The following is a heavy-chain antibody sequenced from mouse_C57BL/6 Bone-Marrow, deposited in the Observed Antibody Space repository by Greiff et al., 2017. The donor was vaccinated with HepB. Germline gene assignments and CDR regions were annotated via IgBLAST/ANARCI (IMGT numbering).Heavy chain of an antibody. V-gene: IGHV1-74*01. CDR2: IHPSDSDT. J-gene: IGHJ2*01. Sequence: VQLQQPGAELVKPGASVKVSCKASGYTFTSYWMHWVKQRPGQGLEWIGRIHPSDSDTNYNQKFNGKATLTVDKSSSTAYMQLSSLTSEDSAVYYCAMGEGYDAHFDYWGQGTTLTVSS. CDR1: GYTFTSYW. CDR3: AMGEGYDAHFDY. D-gene: IGHD2-2*01.